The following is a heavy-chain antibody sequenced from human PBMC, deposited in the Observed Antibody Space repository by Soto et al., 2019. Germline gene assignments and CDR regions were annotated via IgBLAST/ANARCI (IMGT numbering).Heavy chain of an antibody. J-gene: IGHJ5*02. V-gene: IGHV3-53*01. D-gene: IGHD6-19*01. CDR1: GFADSSKY. CDR3: ARVSRLLYSSGWYGVSWFDP. Sequence: PGGSLRLSCAASGFADSSKYMTWVRQAPGKGLEGVSVIYGGGTTYYADSVKGRFTISRDTSKNTLYLQMNSLRAEDTAVYYCARVSRLLYSSGWYGVSWFDPWGQGTLVTVSS. CDR2: IYGGGTT.